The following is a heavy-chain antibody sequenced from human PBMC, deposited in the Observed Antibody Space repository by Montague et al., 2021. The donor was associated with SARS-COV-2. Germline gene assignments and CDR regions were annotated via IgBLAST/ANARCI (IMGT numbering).Heavy chain of an antibody. V-gene: IGHV4-61*02. CDR1: GGSISSGSYY. CDR3: ARAHSGSWDHLDN. CDR2: IYTSGTT. Sequence: TLSLTCTVSGGSISSGSYYWSWIRQPAGKGLEWIGRIYTSGTTDYSFSLKSRVTISVDTSKNQFSLKLTSVTAADTAVYYCARAHSGSWDHLDNWGQGSLVTASS. D-gene: IGHD5-12*01. J-gene: IGHJ4*02.